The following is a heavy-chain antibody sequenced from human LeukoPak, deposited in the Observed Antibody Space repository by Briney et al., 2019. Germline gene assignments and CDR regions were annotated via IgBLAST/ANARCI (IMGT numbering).Heavy chain of an antibody. CDR2: MSSDGSIK. D-gene: IGHD1-26*01. Sequence: GGSLRLSCAASGFTFISYEVHWVRQAPGKGLQWVAVMSSDGSIKIYTDSVKGRFTISRDNSRNMLYLEMNSLRVDDTAVYYCARDLLSGAPDYFDSWGQGTLVTVSS. CDR3: ARDLLSGAPDYFDS. V-gene: IGHV3-30-3*01. J-gene: IGHJ4*02. CDR1: GFTFISYE.